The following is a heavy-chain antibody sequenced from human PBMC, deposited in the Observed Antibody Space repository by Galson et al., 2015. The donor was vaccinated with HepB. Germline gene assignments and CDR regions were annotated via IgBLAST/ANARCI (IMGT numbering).Heavy chain of an antibody. J-gene: IGHJ5*02. D-gene: IGHD3-16*01. CDR1: GYTFTGYY. CDR3: ASAACTYTTSCSPDFP. Sequence: SVKVSCKASGYTFTGYYIRWVRQVPGQGLEWMGWINPHSGGTNYAQKFQGRVTMTRDTSISTAYMELSSLRSDDTAVYYCASAACTYTTSCSPDFPWGQGTLVTVSS. V-gene: IGHV1-2*02. CDR2: INPHSGGT.